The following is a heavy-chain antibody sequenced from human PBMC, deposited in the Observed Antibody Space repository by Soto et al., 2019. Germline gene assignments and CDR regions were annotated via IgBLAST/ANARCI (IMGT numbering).Heavy chain of an antibody. V-gene: IGHV3-53*01. J-gene: IGHJ3*01. D-gene: IGHD1-1*01. Sequence: QLVESGGGLIQPGESLRLSCAAFGLTVSGEKYVAWVRQAPGKGLEWVSALYDADGSFYADSVKGRFTTASDSSKTTVYLQMNGLRPDDTAVYYCATWHEREHAYDVWGQGTTVTVSS. CDR1: GLTVSGEKY. CDR3: ATWHEREHAYDV. CDR2: LYDADGS.